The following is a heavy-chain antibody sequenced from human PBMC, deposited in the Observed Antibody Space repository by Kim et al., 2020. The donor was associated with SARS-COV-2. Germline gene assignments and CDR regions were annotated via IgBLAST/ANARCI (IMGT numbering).Heavy chain of an antibody. V-gene: IGHV3-64D*06. Sequence: GGSLRLSCSVSGFTFKSYAMHWVRQCPGKGPEYVSAISGNGNSTYYVDSVTGRFTISRDNSKNTLYLQMSSLKIEDTAIYYCAKERTGTSLGDFDYWGQGTLVTVSS. CDR1: GFTFKSYA. CDR2: ISGNGNST. J-gene: IGHJ4*01. CDR3: AKERTGTSLGDFDY. D-gene: IGHD1-7*01.